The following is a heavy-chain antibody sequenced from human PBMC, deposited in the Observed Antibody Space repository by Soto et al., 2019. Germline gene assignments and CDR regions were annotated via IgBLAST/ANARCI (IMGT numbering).Heavy chain of an antibody. CDR3: ARKLRLYYGMDV. CDR2: IIPFFGTP. Sequence: QVQLVQSGAEVRKPGSSVKVSCKASGGTFSSYTVYWVRQAPGQGLEWMGGIIPFFGTPNYAQNFQDRITLTADKSTGTAYMELSSLRFEDTAIYYCARKLRLYYGMDVWGQGTTVTVSS. J-gene: IGHJ6*02. D-gene: IGHD3-3*01. CDR1: GGTFSSYT. V-gene: IGHV1-69*06.